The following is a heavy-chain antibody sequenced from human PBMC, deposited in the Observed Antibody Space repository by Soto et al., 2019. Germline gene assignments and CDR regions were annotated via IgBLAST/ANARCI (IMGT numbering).Heavy chain of an antibody. Sequence: PSETLSLTCTVSGGSISSYYWSWIRQPPGKGLEWIGYIYYSGSTNYNPTLKSRVTISVDTSKNQFSLKLSSVTAADTAVYYCAREIKTGNTPGYYYGMDVWGQGTTVTVSS. CDR2: IYYSGST. J-gene: IGHJ6*02. D-gene: IGHD1-7*01. CDR3: AREIKTGNTPGYYYGMDV. CDR1: GGSISSYY. V-gene: IGHV4-59*01.